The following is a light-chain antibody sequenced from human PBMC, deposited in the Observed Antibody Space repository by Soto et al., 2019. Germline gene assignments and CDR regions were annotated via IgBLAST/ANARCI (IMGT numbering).Light chain of an antibody. CDR1: QTISSR. Sequence: DIQMTQSPSSLSASVGDRVTITCRASQTISSRLAWYQQKPGQAPKLLIYKATNLQTGVASRFSGSGSGTEFSLTISSLQPDDFAVYYCQQYSEFQYTFGQGTRLDI. CDR2: KAT. V-gene: IGKV1-5*03. J-gene: IGKJ2*01. CDR3: QQYSEFQYT.